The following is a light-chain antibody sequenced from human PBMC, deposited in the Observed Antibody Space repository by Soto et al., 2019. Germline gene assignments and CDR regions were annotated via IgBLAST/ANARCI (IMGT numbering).Light chain of an antibody. CDR2: LEGSGSY. J-gene: IGLJ3*02. CDR3: ETWDSNTHTV. CDR1: SGHSSYI. Sequence: QPVLTQSSSASASLGSSVNLTCTRSSGHSSYIIAWHQQQPGKAPRYLMKLEGSGSYNKGSGVPDRFSGSSSGADRYLTISNLQFEDEADYYCETWDSNTHTVFGGGTKLTVL. V-gene: IGLV4-60*02.